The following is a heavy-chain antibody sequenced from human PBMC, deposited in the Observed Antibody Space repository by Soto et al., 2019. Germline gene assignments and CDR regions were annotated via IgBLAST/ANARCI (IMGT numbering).Heavy chain of an antibody. D-gene: IGHD1-26*01. Sequence: QLQLQESGPGLVKPSETLSLTCTVSGGSISSSSYYWGWIRQPPGKGLEWIGSIYYSGSTYYNPSLKSRVTISVDTSKNQFSLKLSSVTAADTAVYYCARVMWELPALKQIFDYWGQGTLVTVSS. CDR2: IYYSGST. CDR1: GGSISSSSYY. V-gene: IGHV4-39*01. J-gene: IGHJ4*02. CDR3: ARVMWELPALKQIFDY.